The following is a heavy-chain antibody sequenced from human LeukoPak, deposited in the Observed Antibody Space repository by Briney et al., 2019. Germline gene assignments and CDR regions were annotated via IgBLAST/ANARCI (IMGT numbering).Heavy chain of an antibody. CDR3: ARAPDSDSGYDYFDY. CDR2: FDPSDSYT. CDR1: GYTFTNHW. D-gene: IGHD5-12*01. V-gene: IGHV5-10-1*01. Sequence: GESLKISCKGSGYTFTNHWISWVRQMPGEGLEWMGKFDPSDSYTNYSPSFQGHVTISADKSISTAYLQWSSLKASDTAMYYCARAPDSDSGYDYFDYWGQGTLVTVSS. J-gene: IGHJ4*02.